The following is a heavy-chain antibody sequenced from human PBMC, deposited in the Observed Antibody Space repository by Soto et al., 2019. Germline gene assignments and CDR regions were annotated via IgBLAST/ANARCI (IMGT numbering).Heavy chain of an antibody. J-gene: IGHJ4*02. V-gene: IGHV1-69*13. CDR1: GGTFSSYA. CDR2: IIPIYGIA. CDR3: ATQQLVGLYYFDY. Sequence: SVKVSCKASGGTFSSYAISWVRQAPGQGLEWMGGIIPIYGIANYAQKFQGRVTITADESTSTAYMELSSLRSEDTAVYYCATQQLVGLYYFDYWVQGTLVTVSS. D-gene: IGHD6-6*01.